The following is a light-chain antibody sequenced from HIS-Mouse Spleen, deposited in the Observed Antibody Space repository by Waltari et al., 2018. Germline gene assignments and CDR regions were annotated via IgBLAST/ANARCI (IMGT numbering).Light chain of an antibody. CDR1: SSDVGGYNY. J-gene: IGLJ2*01. CDR3: SSYTSSSTLG. V-gene: IGLV2-14*03. Sequence: QSALTQPASVSGSPGQSITISCTGTSSDVGGYNYVSWYQQHPGKAPKLMIYFVSKRPSGGSNRFSGSKAGNTASLTISGLQAEDEADYYCSSYTSSSTLGFGGGTKLTVL. CDR2: FVS.